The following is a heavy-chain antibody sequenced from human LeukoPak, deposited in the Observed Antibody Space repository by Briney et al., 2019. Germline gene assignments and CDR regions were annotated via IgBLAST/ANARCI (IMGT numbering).Heavy chain of an antibody. CDR1: GGTFSSYA. CDR2: IIPIFGTA. V-gene: IGHV1-69*05. D-gene: IGHD3-3*01. Sequence: GASVKVSCKASGGTFSSYAISWVRQAPGQGLEWMGGIIPIFGTANYAQKFQGRVTITTDESTSTAYMELSSLRSEDTAVYYCAKHDFWSGYSNYYYYYMDVWGKGTTVTVSS. J-gene: IGHJ6*03. CDR3: AKHDFWSGYSNYYYYYMDV.